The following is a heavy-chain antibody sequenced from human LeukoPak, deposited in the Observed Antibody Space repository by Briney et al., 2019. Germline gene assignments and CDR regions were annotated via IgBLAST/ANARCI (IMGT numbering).Heavy chain of an antibody. D-gene: IGHD5-12*01. J-gene: IGHJ4*02. CDR1: GFSFSYYC. CDR3: AREYSGHQDLDS. Sequence: PGGSLRLSCAASGFSFSYYCMNWVRQAPGKGLEWVSSISVSGNDMFYADSVKGRFTISRDNAKNSLYLQMNSLSAEDTAVYFCAREYSGHQDLDSWGQGTLVSVSS. CDR2: ISVSGNDM. V-gene: IGHV3-21*06.